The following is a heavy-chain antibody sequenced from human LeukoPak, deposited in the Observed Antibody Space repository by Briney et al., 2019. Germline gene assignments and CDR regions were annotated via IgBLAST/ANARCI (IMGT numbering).Heavy chain of an antibody. CDR1: GFTFSDYD. Sequence: RGSLRLSCSASGFTFSDYDMNWVRQAPGKGLEWVSSISGLSSYTYYGESVKGRFSISRDNAKNSLYLQMNSLGAEDTATYYCGRAFPPLRTSSAGDLWGQGILVTVSS. CDR2: ISGLSSYT. CDR3: GRAFPPLRTSSAGDL. J-gene: IGHJ4*02. D-gene: IGHD3-16*01. V-gene: IGHV3-21*01.